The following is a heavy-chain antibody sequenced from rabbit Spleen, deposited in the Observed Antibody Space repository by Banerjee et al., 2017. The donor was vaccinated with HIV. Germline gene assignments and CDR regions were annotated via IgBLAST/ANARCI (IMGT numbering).Heavy chain of an antibody. D-gene: IGHD7-1*01. J-gene: IGHJ3*01. CDR1: GFSFSSSYW. Sequence: QEQLVESGGGLVKPEGSLTLTCTASGFSFSSSYWICWVRQAPGKGLEWIGCIYAGSGRTYYASWAKGRFTISKTSSTTVTLQMTSLTAADTATYFCARGIATGRNQLDLWGPGTLVTVS. CDR2: IYAGSGRT. V-gene: IGHV1S45*01. CDR3: ARGIATGRNQLDL.